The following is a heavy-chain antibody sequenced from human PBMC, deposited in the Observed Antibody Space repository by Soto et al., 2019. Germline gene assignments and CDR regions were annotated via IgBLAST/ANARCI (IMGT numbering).Heavy chain of an antibody. D-gene: IGHD2-2*01. Sequence: EVQLVESGGGLVQPGGSLKLSCAASGFTFSGSAMHWVRQASGKGLEWVGRIRSKAISYATAYAASVKGRFTISRDDSKNTAYLQMNSLKTEDTAVYYCTRLHTYACDYWGQGTLVTVSS. CDR1: GFTFSGSA. CDR3: TRLHTYACDY. V-gene: IGHV3-73*01. CDR2: IRSKAISYAT. J-gene: IGHJ4*02.